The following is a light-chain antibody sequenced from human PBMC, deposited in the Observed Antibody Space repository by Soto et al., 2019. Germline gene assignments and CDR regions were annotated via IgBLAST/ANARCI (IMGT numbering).Light chain of an antibody. J-gene: IGKJ2*01. Sequence: EIVMTQSPATLSVSPGERATLSCRASQSVSSNLAWYQQKSGQAPRLLIYGASTRATGMPARFSGSGSGTEFTLTISSLQSEDFAVYYCQQYNNWPPPYTFGQGTKLEIK. CDR1: QSVSSN. V-gene: IGKV3-15*01. CDR2: GAS. CDR3: QQYNNWPPPYT.